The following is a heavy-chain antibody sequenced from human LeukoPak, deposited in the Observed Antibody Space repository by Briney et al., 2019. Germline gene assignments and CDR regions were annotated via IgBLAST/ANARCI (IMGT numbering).Heavy chain of an antibody. CDR2: IYSGGST. Sequence: GSLVLPCAASGFPLSSNYMSWVRQAPGKGLEWVSVIYSGGSTYYADSVKGRFTISRDNSKNTLYLQMNSLRAEDTAVYYCTRELDWLPTLDYWGQGTLVTVSS. CDR3: TRELDWLPTLDY. D-gene: IGHD3-9*01. V-gene: IGHV3-53*01. J-gene: IGHJ4*02. CDR1: GFPLSSNY.